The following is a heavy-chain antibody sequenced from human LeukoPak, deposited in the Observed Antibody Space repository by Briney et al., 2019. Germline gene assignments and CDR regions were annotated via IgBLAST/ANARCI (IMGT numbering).Heavy chain of an antibody. V-gene: IGHV4-39*07. CDR2: VCFSGST. J-gene: IGHJ4*02. D-gene: IGHD3-3*01. CDR3: ARAPYDFWSGCYFDS. Sequence: KPSETLSLTCTVSGGSISSNSYCWGWIRQPPGRGLEWIGTVCFSGSTYFNPSLESRVTISVDTSKNQFSLNLSSVTAAGTAVYYCARAPYDFWSGCYFDSWGQGTLVTVSS. CDR1: GGSISSNSYC.